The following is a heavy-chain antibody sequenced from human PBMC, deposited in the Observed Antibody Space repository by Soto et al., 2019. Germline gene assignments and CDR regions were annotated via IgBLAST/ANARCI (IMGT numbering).Heavy chain of an antibody. CDR2: IHSSGSS. CDR3: ANSRKGGWTCDH. V-gene: IGHV4-31*01. CDR1: GDSLSSGAYY. Sequence: QVQLQESGPGLVKPSQTLSLTCPVSGDSLSSGAYYWRWVRQLPGQGLEWIGYIHSSGSSYYTPSLKSLLTIWVDTAEHQCSLTLKSMTAADTAVYSCANSRKGGWTCDHWGQGTLVTVSS. J-gene: IGHJ1*01. D-gene: IGHD6-19*01.